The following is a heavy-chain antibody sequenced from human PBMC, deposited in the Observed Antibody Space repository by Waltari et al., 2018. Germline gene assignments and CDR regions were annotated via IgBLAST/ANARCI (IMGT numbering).Heavy chain of an antibody. D-gene: IGHD1-20*01. CDR3: AREGSLTGTPLRDAFDI. CDR2: IYHSGST. Sequence: QLQLQESGSGLVKPSQTLSLTCAVSGGSISSGGYSWSWIRQPPGKGLEWIGYIYHSGSTYYNPSLKSRVTISVDRSKNQFSLKLSSVTAADTAVYYCAREGSLTGTPLRDAFDIWGQGTMVTVSS. J-gene: IGHJ3*02. CDR1: GGSISSGGYS. V-gene: IGHV4-30-2*01.